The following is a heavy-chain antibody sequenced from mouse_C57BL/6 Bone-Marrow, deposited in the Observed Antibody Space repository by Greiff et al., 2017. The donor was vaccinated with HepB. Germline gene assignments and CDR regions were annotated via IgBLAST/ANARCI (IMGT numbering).Heavy chain of an antibody. Sequence: QVQLKQSGPGLVAPSQSLSITCTVSGFSLTSYGVHWVRQPPGKGLEWLVVIWSDGSTTYNSALKSRLSISKDNSKSQVFLKMNSLQTDDTAMYYCARHLGYDYDYAMDYWGQGTSVTVSS. D-gene: IGHD2-4*01. CDR1: GFSLTSYG. V-gene: IGHV2-6-1*01. CDR2: IWSDGST. J-gene: IGHJ4*01. CDR3: ARHLGYDYDYAMDY.